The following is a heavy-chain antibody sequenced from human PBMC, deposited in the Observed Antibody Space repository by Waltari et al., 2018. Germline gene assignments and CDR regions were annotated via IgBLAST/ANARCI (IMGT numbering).Heavy chain of an antibody. CDR3: ARQAPYYYDSSGYSHLDY. CDR1: GYSISSGYY. D-gene: IGHD3-22*01. CDR2: IYHSGST. V-gene: IGHV4-38-2*01. Sequence: QVQLQESGPGLVKPSETLSLTCAVSGYSISSGYYWGWIRQPPGKGLEWIGCIYHSGSTYYHPSLNSRVTISVDTSKNQCSLKLSSVTAADTAVYYCARQAPYYYDSSGYSHLDYWGQGTLVTVSS. J-gene: IGHJ4*02.